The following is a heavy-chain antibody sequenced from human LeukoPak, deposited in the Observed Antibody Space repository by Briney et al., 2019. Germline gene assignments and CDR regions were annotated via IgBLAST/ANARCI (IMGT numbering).Heavy chain of an antibody. V-gene: IGHV3-30*04. CDR2: ISYDGSNK. CDR1: GFTFSSYA. J-gene: IGHJ6*03. D-gene: IGHD3-10*01. CDR3: ARGDTYGSIYYYYMDV. Sequence: GGSLRLSCAASGFTFSSYAMHWVRQAPGKGLEWVAVISYDGSNKYYADSVKGRFTISRDNSKNSLYLQMSSLRAEDAAVYYCARGDTYGSIYYYYMDVWGRGTTVTVSS.